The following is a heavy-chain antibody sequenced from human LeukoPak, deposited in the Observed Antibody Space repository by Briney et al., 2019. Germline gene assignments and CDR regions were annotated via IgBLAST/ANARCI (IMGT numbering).Heavy chain of an antibody. Sequence: GGSLRLSCAASGFTFSSYGMHWVRQAPGKGLEWVSVIWYGGSNKYYADSVKGRFTISRDNSKNTLYLQMNSLRAEDTAVYYCAKAEDGAAFDIWGQGTMVTVSS. J-gene: IGHJ3*02. CDR2: IWYGGSNK. D-gene: IGHD2-15*01. V-gene: IGHV3-30*02. CDR1: GFTFSSYG. CDR3: AKAEDGAAFDI.